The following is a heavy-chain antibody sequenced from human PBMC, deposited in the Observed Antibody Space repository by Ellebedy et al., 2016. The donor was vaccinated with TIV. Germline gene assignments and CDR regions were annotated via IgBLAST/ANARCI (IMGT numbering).Heavy chain of an antibody. CDR3: ARVGLWFGEIRDYYYGMDV. V-gene: IGHV4-59*01. D-gene: IGHD3-10*01. Sequence: MPSETLSLTCAVYGGSFSGYYWSWIRQPPGKGLEWIGYIYYSGSTNYNPSLKSRVTIPVDTSKNQFSLKLSSVTAADTAVYYCARVGLWFGEIRDYYYGMDVWGQGTTVTVSS. J-gene: IGHJ6*02. CDR2: IYYSGST. CDR1: GGSFSGYY.